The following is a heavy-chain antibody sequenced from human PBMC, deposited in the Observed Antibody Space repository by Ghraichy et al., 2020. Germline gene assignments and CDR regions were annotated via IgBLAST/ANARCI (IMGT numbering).Heavy chain of an antibody. Sequence: ASVKVSCKVSGYTLTELSMHWVRQAPGKGLEWMGGFDPEDGETIYAQKFQGRVTMTEDTSTDTAYMELSSLRSEDTAVYYCATPPPRAPGDYYYYMDVWGKGTTVTVSS. V-gene: IGHV1-24*01. J-gene: IGHJ6*03. CDR1: GYTLTELS. CDR2: FDPEDGET. CDR3: ATPPPRAPGDYYYYMDV. D-gene: IGHD1-26*01.